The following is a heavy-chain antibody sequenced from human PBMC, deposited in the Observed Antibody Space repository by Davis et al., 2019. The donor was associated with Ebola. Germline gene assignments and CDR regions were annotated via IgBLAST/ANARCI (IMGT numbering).Heavy chain of an antibody. CDR2: INPSGGST. CDR3: ARDSVERLSRVRLDV. V-gene: IGHV1-46*01. CDR1: GYTFTSYY. Sequence: AASVKVSCKASGYTFTSYYMHWVRQAPGQGLEWMGIINPSGGSTTYAQKFQGRVTMTRDPSTSTVYMESSSLRSEDTAVYYCARDSVERLSRVRLDVWGQGTTVTVSS. J-gene: IGHJ6*02. D-gene: IGHD1-1*01.